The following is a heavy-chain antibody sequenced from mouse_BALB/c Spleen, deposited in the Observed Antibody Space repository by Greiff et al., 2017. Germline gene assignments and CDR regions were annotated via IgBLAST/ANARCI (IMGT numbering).Heavy chain of an antibody. CDR2: ISSGGSYT. CDR3: ARQEGFYAMDY. V-gene: IGHV5-6*01. Sequence: EVKLQESGGDLVKPGGSLKLSCAASGFTFSSYGMSWVRQTPDKRLEWVATISSGGSYTYYPDSVKGRFTISRDNAKNTLYLQMSSLKSEDTAMYYCARQEGFYAMDYWGQGTSVTVSS. CDR1: GFTFSSYG. J-gene: IGHJ4*01.